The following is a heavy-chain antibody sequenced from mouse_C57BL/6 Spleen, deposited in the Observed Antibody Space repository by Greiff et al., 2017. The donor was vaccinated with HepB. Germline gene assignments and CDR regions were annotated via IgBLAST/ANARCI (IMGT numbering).Heavy chain of an antibody. CDR1: GFTFSDYY. J-gene: IGHJ4*01. Sequence: EVQLQKSGGGLVQPGGSLKLSCAASGFTFSDYYMYWVRQTPEKRLEWVAYISNGGGSTYYPDTVKGRFTISRDNAKNTLYLQMSRLKSEDTAMYYCARPMVTTPYYAMDYWGQGTSVTVSS. D-gene: IGHD2-2*01. V-gene: IGHV5-12*01. CDR2: ISNGGGST. CDR3: ARPMVTTPYYAMDY.